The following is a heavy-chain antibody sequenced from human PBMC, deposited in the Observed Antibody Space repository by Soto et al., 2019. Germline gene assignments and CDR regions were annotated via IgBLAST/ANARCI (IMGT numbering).Heavy chain of an antibody. CDR1: GGSLSAYY. CDR2: CPQDGPT. Sequence: SETLSLPGSVHGGSLSAYYYTGIRQTPAKAMGGCGECPQDGPTNYSPSLKGRVTISFDTSKVQVSLRLSSVTAADTALYFCARGRRPGCGFYSNQHDALDVWGQGTMVTVSS. CDR3: ARGRRPGCGFYSNQHDALDV. V-gene: IGHV4-34*01. J-gene: IGHJ3*01. D-gene: IGHD4-4*01.